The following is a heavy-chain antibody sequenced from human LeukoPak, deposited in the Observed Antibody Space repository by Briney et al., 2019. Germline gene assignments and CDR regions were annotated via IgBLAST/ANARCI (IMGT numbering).Heavy chain of an antibody. Sequence: PGGPLRLSCAASGFTFSTYWMSWVRQAPGKGLEWVATIQQDGSEKYYVDSVKGRFTISRDNAKNSLYLQINSLRAEDTAVYYCARGHYQIELWGQGTLVTVSS. CDR3: ARGHYQIEL. CDR1: GFTFSTYW. J-gene: IGHJ4*02. V-gene: IGHV3-7*01. D-gene: IGHD3-10*01. CDR2: IQQDGSEK.